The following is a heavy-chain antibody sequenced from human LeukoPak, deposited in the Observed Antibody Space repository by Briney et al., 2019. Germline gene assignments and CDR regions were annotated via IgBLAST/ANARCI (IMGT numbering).Heavy chain of an antibody. J-gene: IGHJ6*03. Sequence: GGSLRLSCAATGFTLSSYGMHWVRQAPGKGLEWVAFIRYDGSNKYYADSVKGRFTISRDNSKNTLYLQMNSLRSEDTAVYYCAKDRAVAGTGYYDYYMDVWGKGTTVTVSS. D-gene: IGHD6-19*01. CDR2: IRYDGSNK. CDR3: AKDRAVAGTGYYDYYMDV. V-gene: IGHV3-30*02. CDR1: GFTLSSYG.